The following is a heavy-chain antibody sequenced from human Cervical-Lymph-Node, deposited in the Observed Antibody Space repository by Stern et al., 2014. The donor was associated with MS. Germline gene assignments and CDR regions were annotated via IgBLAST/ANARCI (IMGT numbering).Heavy chain of an antibody. CDR3: ARVPGGNGVPRFFDF. D-gene: IGHD3-16*01. J-gene: IGHJ4*02. CDR2: SRNKANSYTT. CDR1: GFTFSDHY. V-gene: IGHV3-72*01. Sequence: EVQLVESGGGLVQPGGSLRLSCAASGFTFSDHYMDWVRQAPGKGLEWVGGSRNKANSYTTDYAASVKGRFTISREDSKSSLYLQMNSLKTEDTAVYYCARVPGGNGVPRFFDFWGQGTLVTVSS.